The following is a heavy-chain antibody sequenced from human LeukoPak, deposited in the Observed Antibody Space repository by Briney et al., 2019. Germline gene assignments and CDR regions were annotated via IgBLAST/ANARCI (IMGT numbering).Heavy chain of an antibody. V-gene: IGHV3-48*04. Sequence: GGSLRLSCAASGFTSSSYSMNWVRQAPGKGLEWVSYISSSSSTIYYADSVKGRFTISRDNAKNSLYLQMNSLRAEDTAVYYCAREAVAGPLDYWGQGTLVTVSS. J-gene: IGHJ4*02. D-gene: IGHD6-19*01. CDR3: AREAVAGPLDY. CDR1: GFTSSSYS. CDR2: ISSSSSTI.